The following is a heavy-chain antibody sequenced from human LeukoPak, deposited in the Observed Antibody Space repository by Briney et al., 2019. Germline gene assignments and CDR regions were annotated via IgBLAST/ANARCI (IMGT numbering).Heavy chain of an antibody. CDR2: IYYSGST. CDR1: GGSISSYY. CDR3: ARLAYCSGGSCHHDY. V-gene: IGHV4-59*01. D-gene: IGHD2-15*01. Sequence: PSETLSLTCTVSGGSISSYYWSWIRQPPGKGLEWIGYIYYSGSTNYNPSLKSRVTISVDTSKDQFSLKLSSVTAADTAVYYCARLAYCSGGSCHHDYWGQGTLVTVSS. J-gene: IGHJ4*02.